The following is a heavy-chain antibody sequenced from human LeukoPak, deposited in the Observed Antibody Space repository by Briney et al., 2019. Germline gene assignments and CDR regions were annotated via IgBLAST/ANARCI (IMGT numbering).Heavy chain of an antibody. J-gene: IGHJ4*02. CDR3: ARDGSSSWYGNYFDY. V-gene: IGHV3-7*01. Sequence: GGSLRLSCAASGFTFDDYGMSWVRQVPGKGLEWVANIKQDGSEKYYVDSVKGRFTISRDNAKNSLYLQMNSLRAEDTAVYYCARDGSSSWYGNYFDYWGQGTLVTVSS. CDR1: GFTFDDYG. D-gene: IGHD6-13*01. CDR2: IKQDGSEK.